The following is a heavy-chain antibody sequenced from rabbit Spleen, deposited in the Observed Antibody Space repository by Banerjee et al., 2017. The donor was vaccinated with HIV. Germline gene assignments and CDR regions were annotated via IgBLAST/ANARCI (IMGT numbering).Heavy chain of an antibody. CDR3: ARVLGTFSTGYYANL. CDR2: IDLGFGTT. CDR1: GFDFSKYG. V-gene: IGHV1S47*01. J-gene: IGHJ3*01. D-gene: IGHD1-1*01. Sequence: QEQLVESGGGLIQPGGSLKLSCKASGFDFSKYGMSWVRQAPGKGLEWIGYIDLGFGTTSYAAWANGRFTISSHNAQNTLYLQLNSLTAADTATYFCARVLGTFSTGYYANLWGQGTLVTVS.